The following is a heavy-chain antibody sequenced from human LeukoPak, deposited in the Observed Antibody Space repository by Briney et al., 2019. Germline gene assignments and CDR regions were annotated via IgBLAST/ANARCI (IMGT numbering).Heavy chain of an antibody. J-gene: IGHJ4*02. CDR3: VSFYETY. V-gene: IGHV3-74*01. Sequence: PGGSLRLSCAASGNYWMHWVRQAPGKGLVWVSHIGSGVSWTSYADSVKGRFTISKDNAKNTVYLQMNNLRAEDTAVYYCVSFYETYWGRGTLVTVSS. CDR1: GNYW. D-gene: IGHD2/OR15-2a*01. CDR2: IGSGVSWT.